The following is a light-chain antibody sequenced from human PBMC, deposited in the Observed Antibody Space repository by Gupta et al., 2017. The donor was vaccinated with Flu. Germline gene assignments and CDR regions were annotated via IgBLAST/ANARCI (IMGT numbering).Light chain of an antibody. J-gene: IGKJ4*01. Sequence: NCKSSQSVFYSSNNRNYLAWYQQKPGQPPKLLMYWASSRESGVPDRFSGSGSGTDFTLTISSLQAEDVAVYYCQQYSTSPLTFGGGTKVEIK. CDR3: QQYSTSPLT. CDR1: QSVFYSSNNRNY. V-gene: IGKV4-1*01. CDR2: WAS.